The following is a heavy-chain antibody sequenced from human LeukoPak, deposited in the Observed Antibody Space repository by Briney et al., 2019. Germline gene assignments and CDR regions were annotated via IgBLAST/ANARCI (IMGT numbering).Heavy chain of an antibody. J-gene: IGHJ4*02. CDR1: GFIFSNYA. CDR2: ISGGGGGT. D-gene: IGHD4-23*01. CDR3: AKGGVTRYFDY. V-gene: IGHV3-23*01. Sequence: PGGSLRLSCAASGFIFSNYAMSWVRQAPGKGPEWVSGISGGGGGTYYADSVKGRFTISRANSKNTLYLQMNSLRAEDTAVYYCAKGGVTRYFDYWGQGTLVTVSS.